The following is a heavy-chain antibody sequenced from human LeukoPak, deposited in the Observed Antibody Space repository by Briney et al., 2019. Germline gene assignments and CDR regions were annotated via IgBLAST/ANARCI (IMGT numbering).Heavy chain of an antibody. CDR3: ARHLSQGDGNKRGFDN. CDR1: GGSFSSYY. Sequence: PSETLSLTCAVYGGSFSSYYWSWIRQPPGKGLEWIGYIYTSGSTNYNPSLKSRVTISVDTSKNQFSLKLGSVTAADTAVYFCARHLSQGDGNKRGFDNWGQGTLVTVSS. CDR2: IYTSGST. D-gene: IGHD5-24*01. J-gene: IGHJ4*02. V-gene: IGHV4-4*09.